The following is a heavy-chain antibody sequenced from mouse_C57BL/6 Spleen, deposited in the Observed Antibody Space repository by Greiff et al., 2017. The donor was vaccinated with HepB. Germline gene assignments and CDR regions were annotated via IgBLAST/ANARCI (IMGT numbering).Heavy chain of an antibody. Sequence: VQRVESGAELVRPGASVTLSCKASGYTFTDYEMHWVKQTPVHGLEWIGAIDPETGGTAYNQKFKGKAILTADKSSSTAYMELRSLTSEDSAVYYCTRSTTLFDYWGQGTTLTVSS. J-gene: IGHJ2*01. CDR1: GYTFTDYE. CDR3: TRSTTLFDY. D-gene: IGHD5-5*01. CDR2: IDPETGGT. V-gene: IGHV1-15*01.